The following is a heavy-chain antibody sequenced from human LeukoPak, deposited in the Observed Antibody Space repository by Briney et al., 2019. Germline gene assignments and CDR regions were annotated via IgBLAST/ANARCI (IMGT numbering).Heavy chain of an antibody. CDR2: IYYSGSI. J-gene: IGHJ4*02. D-gene: IGHD5-18*01. Sequence: SETLSLTCTASGGSIISSSYYWGWIRQPPAKGLEWIGSIYYSGSIYYNPSLKSRVTISVDTSKNQFSLKLSSVTAADTAVYYCARHLARGYSYGYDYWGQGTLVTVSS. CDR3: ARHLARGYSYGYDY. V-gene: IGHV4-39*01. CDR1: GGSIISSSYY.